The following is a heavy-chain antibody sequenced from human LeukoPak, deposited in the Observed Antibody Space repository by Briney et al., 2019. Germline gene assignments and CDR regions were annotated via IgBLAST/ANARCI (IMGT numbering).Heavy chain of an antibody. Sequence: ASVKVSCKAYGYTFTSYAMHWVRQAPGQRLEWMGWINAGNGNTKYSQKFQGRVTITRDTSASTAYMELSSLRSEDTAVYYCARSGITMIVVGHFDYWGQGTLVTVSS. CDR1: GYTFTSYA. J-gene: IGHJ4*02. V-gene: IGHV1-3*01. CDR3: ARSGITMIVVGHFDY. D-gene: IGHD3-22*01. CDR2: INAGNGNT.